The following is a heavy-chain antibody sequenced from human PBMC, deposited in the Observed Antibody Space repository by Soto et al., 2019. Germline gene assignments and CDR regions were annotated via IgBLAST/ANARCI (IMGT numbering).Heavy chain of an antibody. D-gene: IGHD3-22*01. Sequence: QVQLVESGGGVVQPGRSLRLSCAASGFTFSSYGMHWVRQAPGKGLEWVAVISYDGSNKYYADSVKGRFTISRDNSKNTLYLQMNSLRAEDTAVYYCAKGFYDSSGYYYENSFDYWGHGTLVTVSS. V-gene: IGHV3-30*18. CDR1: GFTFSSYG. J-gene: IGHJ4*01. CDR3: AKGFYDSSGYYYENSFDY. CDR2: ISYDGSNK.